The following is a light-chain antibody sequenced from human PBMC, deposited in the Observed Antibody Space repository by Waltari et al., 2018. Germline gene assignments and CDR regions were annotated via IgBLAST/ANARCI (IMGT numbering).Light chain of an antibody. CDR3: QQLKSYPPS. V-gene: IGKV1-9*01. CDR2: AAS. J-gene: IGKJ2*03. CDR1: QGISSY. Sequence: DIQLTQSPSFLPASVGDRVTITCRASQGISSYLAWYQQKPGKAPKLLIYAASTSQSGVPSRFSGSGSGTEFTLTISSLQPEDFATYYCQQLKSYPPSFGQGTKLEIK.